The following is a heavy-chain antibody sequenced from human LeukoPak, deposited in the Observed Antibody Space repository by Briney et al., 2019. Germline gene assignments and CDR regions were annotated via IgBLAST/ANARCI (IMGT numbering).Heavy chain of an antibody. CDR2: INTNSGGT. J-gene: IGHJ5*02. V-gene: IGHV1-2*02. CDR1: GYTFTGYY. D-gene: IGHD2-21*02. CDR3: ARTDGIVVVTASVAVFDP. Sequence: ASVKVSCKASGYTFTGYYMHWVRQAPGQGLEWMGWINTNSGGTNYAQKFQGRVTMTRDTSISTAYMELSRLRSDDTAVYYCARTDGIVVVTASVAVFDPWGQGTLVTVSS.